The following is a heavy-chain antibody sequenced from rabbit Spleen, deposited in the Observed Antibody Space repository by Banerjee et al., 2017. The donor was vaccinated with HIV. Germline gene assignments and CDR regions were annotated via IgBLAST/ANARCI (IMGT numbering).Heavy chain of an antibody. CDR2: IYAGSSGST. J-gene: IGHJ4*01. CDR1: GFSFSSGYY. V-gene: IGHV1S40*01. D-gene: IGHD1-1*01. Sequence: QSLEESGGDLVKPGASLTLTCTASGFSFSSGYYMCWVRQAPGKGLEWIACIYAGSSGSTYYASWAKGRFTISKTSSTTVTLQVTSLTAADTATYFCTRDDGSGHYIDGYFNLWGPGTLVTVS. CDR3: TRDDGSGHYIDGYFNL.